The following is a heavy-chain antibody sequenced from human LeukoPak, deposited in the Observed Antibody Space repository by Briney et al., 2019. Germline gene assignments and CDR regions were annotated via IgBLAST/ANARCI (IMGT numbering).Heavy chain of an antibody. Sequence: GGSLRLSCAASGFTFSNYWMSWVRQAPGKGLEWVANIKQDGSEKHYVDSVKGRFTISTDNAKNSMDLQMNSLRAEDTAVYYCASGLWFGEFVDAFDIWGQGTMVTVSS. CDR2: IKQDGSEK. J-gene: IGHJ3*02. V-gene: IGHV3-7*01. CDR3: ASGLWFGEFVDAFDI. CDR1: GFTFSNYW. D-gene: IGHD3-10*01.